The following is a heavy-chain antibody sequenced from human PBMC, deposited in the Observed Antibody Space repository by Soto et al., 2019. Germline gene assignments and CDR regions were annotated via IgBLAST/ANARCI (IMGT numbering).Heavy chain of an antibody. D-gene: IGHD3-10*01. CDR2: ISWNSGSI. J-gene: IGHJ4*02. Sequence: PGRALTLSGAASGFTFDDYAMHWVRQAPGKGLEWVSGISWNSGSIGYADSVKGRFTISRDNAKNSLYLQMNSLRAEDTALYYCAKDYGRFGELLYCFDYWGQGTLVTVSS. CDR1: GFTFDDYA. CDR3: AKDYGRFGELLYCFDY. V-gene: IGHV3-9*01.